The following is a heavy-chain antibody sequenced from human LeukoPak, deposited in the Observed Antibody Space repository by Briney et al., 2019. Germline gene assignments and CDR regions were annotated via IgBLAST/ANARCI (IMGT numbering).Heavy chain of an antibody. J-gene: IGHJ5*02. Sequence: GGSLRLSCAASGFTFSSYGMSWVRQAPGKGLEWVSLISGTGGSTYYADSVKGRFTISRDNSKNTLYPQMNSLRAEDTAVYYCAKDYEPLVGVHRWGDWFDPWGQGTLVTVSS. CDR1: GFTFSSYG. CDR2: ISGTGGST. CDR3: AKDYEPLVGVHRWGDWFDP. V-gene: IGHV3-23*01. D-gene: IGHD1-26*01.